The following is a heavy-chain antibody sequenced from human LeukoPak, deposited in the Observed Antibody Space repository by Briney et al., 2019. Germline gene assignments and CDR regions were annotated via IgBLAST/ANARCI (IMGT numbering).Heavy chain of an antibody. J-gene: IGHJ6*03. V-gene: IGHV1-2*02. D-gene: IGHD2/OR15-2a*01. CDR2: INPNSGGT. CDR1: GYTFTGYY. CDR3: ARGAPGVIASMDV. Sequence: ASVKVSCKASGYTFTGYYMHWVRQAPGQGLEWMGWINPNSGGTNYAQKFQGRVTMTRDTSISTAHMELSRLRSDDTAVYYCARGAPGVIASMDVWGKGTTVTVSS.